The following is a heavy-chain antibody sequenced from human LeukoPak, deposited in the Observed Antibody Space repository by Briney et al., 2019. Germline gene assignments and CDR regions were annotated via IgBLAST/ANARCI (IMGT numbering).Heavy chain of an antibody. D-gene: IGHD3-16*01. J-gene: IGHJ4*02. Sequence: GGSLRLSCAASGFTVSSNYMSWVRQAPGRGLEWVAGISGSGGGTNYADSVKGRFTISRDNPKNTLYLQMNSLRAEDTAVYFCAKRGIVIRAVLVVGFHKEAYFFDCWGQGALVTVSS. V-gene: IGHV3-23*01. CDR2: ISGSGGGT. CDR1: GFTVSSNY. CDR3: AKRGIVIRAVLVVGFHKEAYFFDC.